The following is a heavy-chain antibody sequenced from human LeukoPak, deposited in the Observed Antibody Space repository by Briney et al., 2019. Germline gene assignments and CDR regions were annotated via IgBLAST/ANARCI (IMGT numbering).Heavy chain of an antibody. CDR3: AKDITLGYCSGGSCGNWFDP. CDR1: GFTFDDYA. J-gene: IGHJ5*02. CDR2: ISADGGST. D-gene: IGHD2-15*01. V-gene: IGHV3-43*02. Sequence: GASLRLSCAASGFTFDDYAMHWVRQAPGKGVEWGSLISADGGSTYYADSVKGRYTISRDNSKNSLYLQMNSQRTEDTALYYCAKDITLGYCSGGSCGNWFDPWGQGTLVTVSS.